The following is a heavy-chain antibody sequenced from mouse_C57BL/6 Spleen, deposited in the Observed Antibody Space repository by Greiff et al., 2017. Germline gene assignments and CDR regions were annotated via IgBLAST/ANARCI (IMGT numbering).Heavy chain of an antibody. Sequence: EVMLVESGGGLVKPGGSLKLSCAASGFTFSDYGMHWVRQAPEKGLEWVAYISSGSSPINYADTVKGRFTISRDNAKNTLFLQMTSLRSEDTGMYYCSRLTSSFDYWGQGTTLTVSS. CDR1: GFTFSDYG. V-gene: IGHV5-17*01. J-gene: IGHJ2*01. CDR2: ISSGSSPI. D-gene: IGHD1-1*01. CDR3: SRLTSSFDY.